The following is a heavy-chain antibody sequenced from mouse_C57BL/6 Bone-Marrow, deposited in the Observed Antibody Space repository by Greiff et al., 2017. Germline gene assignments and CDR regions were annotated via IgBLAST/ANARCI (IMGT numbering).Heavy chain of an antibody. CDR2: ISDGGSYT. V-gene: IGHV5-4*01. D-gene: IGHD1-1*01. J-gene: IGHJ2*01. Sequence: VQLQESGGGLVKPGGSLKLSCAASGFTFSSYAMSWVRQTPEKRLEWVATISDGGSYTYYPDNVKGRFTISRDNAKNNLYLQMSHLKSEDTAMYYCARAIYYYGSDYWGQGTTLTVSS. CDR3: ARAIYYYGSDY. CDR1: GFTFSSYA.